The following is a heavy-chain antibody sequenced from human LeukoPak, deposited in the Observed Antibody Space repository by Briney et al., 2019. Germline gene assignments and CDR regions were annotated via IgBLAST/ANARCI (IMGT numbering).Heavy chain of an antibody. CDR2: IYYSGST. D-gene: IGHD2-21*02. J-gene: IGHJ4*02. CDR3: ASGSTLAYCGGDCYPSFDY. CDR1: GGSISSSSYF. Sequence: SETLSLTCTVSGGSISSSSYFWRWIRQPPGKGVEGIGSIYYSGSTYYNPSLKSRDTISVDTSKNLFSLKQRSVTAADTAVYYCASGSTLAYCGGDCYPSFDYWGQGPLVTVSS. V-gene: IGHV4-39*01.